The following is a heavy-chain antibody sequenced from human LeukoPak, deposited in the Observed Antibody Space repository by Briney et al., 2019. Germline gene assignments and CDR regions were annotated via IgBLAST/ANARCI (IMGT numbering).Heavy chain of an antibody. CDR2: INPNSGGT. V-gene: IGHV1-2*02. D-gene: IGHD6-19*01. Sequence: ASVKVSCKASGYTFTGYYMHWVRQAPGQGLEWMGWINPNSGGTNYAQKFQGRVTMTRDTSISTAYMELSRLRSDDTAVYYCARLAVAGTGVSPGYWGQGTLVTVSS. J-gene: IGHJ4*02. CDR3: ARLAVAGTGVSPGY. CDR1: GYTFTGYY.